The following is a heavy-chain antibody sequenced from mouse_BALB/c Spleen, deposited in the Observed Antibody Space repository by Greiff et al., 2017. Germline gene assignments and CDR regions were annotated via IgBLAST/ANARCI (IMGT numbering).Heavy chain of an antibody. D-gene: IGHD1-1*01. J-gene: IGHJ2*01. CDR2: IDPENGNT. CDR3: AIYGSSPYYFDY. CDR1: GFNIKDYY. V-gene: IGHV14-1*02. Sequence: EVQLQESGAELVRPGALVKLSCKASGFNIKDYYMHWVKQRPEQGLEWIGWIDPENGNTIYDPKFQGKASITADTSSNTAYLQLSSLTSEDTAVYYCAIYGSSPYYFDYWGQGTTLTVSS.